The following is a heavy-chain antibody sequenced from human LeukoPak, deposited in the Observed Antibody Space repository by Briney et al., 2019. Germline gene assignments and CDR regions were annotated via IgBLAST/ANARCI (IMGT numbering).Heavy chain of an antibody. CDR1: GFTFDHHT. D-gene: IGHD5-24*01. J-gene: IGHJ4*02. CDR2: ISGSGDYT. CDR3: AKDQGGYKGLDS. V-gene: IGHV3-43*01. Sequence: GGSLRLSCAASGFTFDHHTMHWVRQAPGKGPEWVSLISGSGDYTNYADSVKGRFTISRDNSRNSLYLQMNILTTEDTALYFCAKDQGGYKGLDSWGQGTPVTVSS.